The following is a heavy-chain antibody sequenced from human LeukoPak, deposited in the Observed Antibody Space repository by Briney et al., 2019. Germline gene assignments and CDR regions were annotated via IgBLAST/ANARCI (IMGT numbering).Heavy chain of an antibody. Sequence: SETLSLTCAVYGGSFSGYYWSWIRQPPGKGLEWIGEINHSGSTNYNPSLKSRVTISVDTSKNQFSLKLSSVTAADTPVYYCAREVRCSSTSCYRGYYYYMDVWGKGTTVTVSS. CDR2: INHSGST. D-gene: IGHD2-2*02. CDR1: GGSFSGYY. CDR3: AREVRCSSTSCYRGYYYYMDV. J-gene: IGHJ6*03. V-gene: IGHV4-34*01.